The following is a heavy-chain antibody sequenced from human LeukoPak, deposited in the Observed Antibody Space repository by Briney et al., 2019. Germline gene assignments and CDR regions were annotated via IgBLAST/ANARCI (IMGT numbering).Heavy chain of an antibody. D-gene: IGHD4-17*01. J-gene: IGHJ6*03. CDR3: ARAYGYYYYMDV. CDR2: IYNSGNT. CDR1: GYSISSGYY. Sequence: PSETLSLTCAVSGYSISSGYYWGWIRQPPGKGLEWIGFIYNSGNTWYSPSLKSRVTISVDTSKNQVSLKLTSVTAADTAVYYCARAYGYYYYMDVWGKGTPGTVSS. V-gene: IGHV4-38-2*01.